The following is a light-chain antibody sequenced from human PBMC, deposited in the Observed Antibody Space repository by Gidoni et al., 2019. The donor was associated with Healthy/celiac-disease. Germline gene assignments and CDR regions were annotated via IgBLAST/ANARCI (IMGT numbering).Light chain of an antibody. V-gene: IGKV1-39*01. CDR2: AAS. Sequence: DIQMTPSPSSLSASVGDRVTITCQASQSISSYLNWYQQKPGKAPKLLIYAASSLKSVVPSRFSGSGSGTDFTLTISSLQPEDFATYYCQQSYSTLTLTFGGGTKVEIK. CDR3: QQSYSTLTLT. J-gene: IGKJ4*01. CDR1: QSISSY.